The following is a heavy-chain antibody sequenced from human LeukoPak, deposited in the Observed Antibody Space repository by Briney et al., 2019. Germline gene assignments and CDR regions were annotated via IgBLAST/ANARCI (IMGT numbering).Heavy chain of an antibody. Sequence: SETLSLTCTASGGSISSSTYHWAWIRQSPGKGLEWIGSITYSGSTYYNPSLESRVTISVDTSKNQFSLRLISVTAVDTAVYYCARQGVGATDCWGQGTLVTVSS. CDR3: ARQGVGATDC. V-gene: IGHV4-39*01. D-gene: IGHD1-26*01. J-gene: IGHJ4*02. CDR1: GGSISSSTYH. CDR2: ITYSGST.